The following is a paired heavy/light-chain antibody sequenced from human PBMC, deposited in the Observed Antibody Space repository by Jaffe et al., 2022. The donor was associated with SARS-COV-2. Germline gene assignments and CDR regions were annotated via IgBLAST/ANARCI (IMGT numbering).Light chain of an antibody. CDR1: NIGSKS. Sequence: SYVLTQPPSMSVAPGKTAKITCGGNNIGSKSVHWYQQKPGQAPVLVIYSDSDRPSGIPERLSGSNSGNTATLTISRVEAGDEADYYCQVWDSSSDHVIFGGGTNLTVL. J-gene: IGLJ2*01. CDR2: SDS. V-gene: IGLV3-21*04. CDR3: QVWDSSSDHVI.
Heavy chain of an antibody. V-gene: IGHV3-48*01. CDR1: GFTFSSYT. CDR2: ISTTSSTI. Sequence: EVQLVESGGGLVQPGGSLRLSCAASGFTFSSYTMNWVRQAPGKGLEWVSYISTTSSTIYYADSVKGRFTISRDNAKNSLYLQMNSLRAEDTAVYYCARIGVSYCGADCPIKYWGQGTLVTVSS. CDR3: ARIGVSYCGADCPIKY. J-gene: IGHJ4*02. D-gene: IGHD2-21*02.